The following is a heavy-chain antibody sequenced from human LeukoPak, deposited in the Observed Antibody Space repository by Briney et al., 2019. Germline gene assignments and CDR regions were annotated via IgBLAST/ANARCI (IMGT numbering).Heavy chain of an antibody. CDR3: ARVGAVAAADC. D-gene: IGHD6-19*01. Sequence: GGSLRLSCTASGFIVSSKYMSWVRQAPGKGLEWVSIIFSGDSTYYADSVKGRFTISRDNSKNTVYLQMNSLRAEDTAVYYCARVGAVAAADCWGQGTLVTVSS. V-gene: IGHV3-66*01. CDR1: GFIVSSKY. J-gene: IGHJ4*02. CDR2: IFSGDST.